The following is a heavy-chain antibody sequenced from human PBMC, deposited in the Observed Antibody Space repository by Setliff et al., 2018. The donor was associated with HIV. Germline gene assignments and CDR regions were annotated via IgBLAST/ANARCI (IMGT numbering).Heavy chain of an antibody. CDR3: AKADDSSGYYWGTFDS. D-gene: IGHD3-22*01. Sequence: PGGSLRLSCAASGFVFTDFWMSWARQAPGKGLEWVANINGDGNKKYYVDSVKGRFTISRDNAKNTLFLQMNSLRPEDTAVYHCAKADDSSGYYWGTFDSWGQGTPVTVSS. CDR1: GFVFTDFW. CDR2: INGDGNKK. V-gene: IGHV3-7*01. J-gene: IGHJ4*02.